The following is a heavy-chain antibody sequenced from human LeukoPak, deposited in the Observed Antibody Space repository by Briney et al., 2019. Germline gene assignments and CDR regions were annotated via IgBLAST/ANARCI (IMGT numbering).Heavy chain of an antibody. CDR1: GGSISSYY. J-gene: IGHJ5*02. V-gene: IGHV4-4*07. Sequence: TSETLSLTCTVSGGSISSYYWSWIRQPAGKGLEWIGRIYTSGSTNYNPSLKSRVTISVDTSKNQFSLKLSSVTAADTAVYYCARGHNYYDSSGYPNWFDPWGQGTLVTVSS. CDR2: IYTSGST. D-gene: IGHD3-22*01. CDR3: ARGHNYYDSSGYPNWFDP.